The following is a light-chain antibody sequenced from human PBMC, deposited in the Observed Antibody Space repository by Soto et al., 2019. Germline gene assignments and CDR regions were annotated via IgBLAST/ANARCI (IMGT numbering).Light chain of an antibody. Sequence: ENVLTQSPATLSLSPGERATLSCRASQSVSSNLAWYQQKPGQSPRLLIYDASNRATGIPARFSGSGSGTDFTLTISSLQPEDFAVYYCQQYYSTPFTFGPGTKVHIK. CDR1: QSVSSN. J-gene: IGKJ3*01. V-gene: IGKV3-11*01. CDR3: QQYYSTPFT. CDR2: DAS.